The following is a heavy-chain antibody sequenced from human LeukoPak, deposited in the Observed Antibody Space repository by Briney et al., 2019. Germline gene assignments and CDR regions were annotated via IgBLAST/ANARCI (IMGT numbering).Heavy chain of an antibody. D-gene: IGHD2-15*01. V-gene: IGHV3-23*01. CDR3: AKTRGYCSGGSCYSDY. J-gene: IGHJ4*02. Sequence: GGSLRLSCAASGFTFSSYAMTWVRQAPGKGLEWVSAISGSGDSAFYVDSVKGRFTISRDNSKKTLYLQMNGLRAEDTAAYYCAKTRGYCSGGSCYSDYWGQGTLVTVSS. CDR1: GFTFSSYA. CDR2: ISGSGDSA.